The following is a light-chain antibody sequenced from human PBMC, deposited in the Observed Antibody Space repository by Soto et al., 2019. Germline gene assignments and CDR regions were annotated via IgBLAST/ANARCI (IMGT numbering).Light chain of an antibody. CDR3: QQYNGYPRT. Sequence: DIQMTQSPSTLSASVGDRVTITCRASQSISSWLVWYQQKPGKAPKLLIYKASSLESGVPSRFSGSGSGTEFTLTISSLQPDDFATYYCQQYNGYPRTFGQGTKVEIK. CDR1: QSISSW. J-gene: IGKJ1*01. CDR2: KAS. V-gene: IGKV1-5*03.